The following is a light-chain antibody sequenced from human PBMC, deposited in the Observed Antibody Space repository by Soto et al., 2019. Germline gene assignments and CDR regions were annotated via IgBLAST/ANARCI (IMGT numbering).Light chain of an antibody. CDR2: GAS. V-gene: IGKV3D-20*02. CDR1: QSVSNNY. Sequence: EIVLTQSPGTLSLSPGERATLSCRASQSVSNNYLAWYQQKPGQAPRLLIYGASNRATGIPDRFSGSGSGTDFTLTISRLEPEDSAVYYCQLRSNWIFTFGPGTKVEI. J-gene: IGKJ3*01. CDR3: QLRSNWIFT.